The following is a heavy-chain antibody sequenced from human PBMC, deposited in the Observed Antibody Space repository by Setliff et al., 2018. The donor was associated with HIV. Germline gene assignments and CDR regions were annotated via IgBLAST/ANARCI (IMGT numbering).Heavy chain of an antibody. V-gene: IGHV7-4-1*02. CDR3: ARDLFALEIGGGWAVDY. J-gene: IGHJ4*02. CDR2: LNTNSGNP. CDR1: GYTFTSYA. D-gene: IGHD3-10*01. Sequence: ASVKVSCKASGYTFTSYALNWVRQAPGQGLEWMGWLNTNSGNPMSAQGFSGRFVFSLDTSVSTAYLQISSLKAEDTAVYYCARDLFALEIGGGWAVDYWGQGTLVTVSS.